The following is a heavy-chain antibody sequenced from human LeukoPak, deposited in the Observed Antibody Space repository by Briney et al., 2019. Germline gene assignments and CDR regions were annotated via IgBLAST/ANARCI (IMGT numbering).Heavy chain of an antibody. J-gene: IGHJ6*03. V-gene: IGHV4-39*01. CDR3: ARRTRDGGEPYYYYYMDV. CDR2: IFYSGST. CDR1: GGSISSDSYS. D-gene: IGHD3-10*01. Sequence: PSETLSLTCIVSGGSISSDSYSWGRIRQPPGRGLEWIGSIFYSGSTYYNPSLKCRVTVSVDTSNNQFSLKRSSVAAADTAVYYCARRTRDGGEPYYYYYMDVWGKGTTVTVSS.